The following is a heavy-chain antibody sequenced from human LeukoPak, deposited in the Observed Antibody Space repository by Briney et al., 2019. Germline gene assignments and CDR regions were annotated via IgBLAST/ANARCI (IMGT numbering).Heavy chain of an antibody. CDR2: ISSSSSTI. J-gene: IGHJ4*02. D-gene: IGHD1-26*01. Sequence: GGSLRLSCAASGFTFSSYAMHWVRQVPGKGLEWVSYISSSSSTIFYADSVKGRFTISRDNAKNSLYLQMNSLRDEDTAVYYCARPRGGFSGSYYFDFWGQGTPVTVSS. CDR3: ARPRGGFSGSYYFDF. CDR1: GFTFSSYA. V-gene: IGHV3-48*02.